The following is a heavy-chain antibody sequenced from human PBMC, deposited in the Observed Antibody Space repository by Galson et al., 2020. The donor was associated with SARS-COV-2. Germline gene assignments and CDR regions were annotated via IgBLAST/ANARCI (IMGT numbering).Heavy chain of an antibody. CDR2: INPNSGDT. J-gene: IGHJ5*02. CDR3: TRGSNSSPFYHFDP. V-gene: IGHV1-2*06. Sequence: ASVKVSCKASGYTFSGHYMHWVRLAHGQGLEWMGRINPNSGDTDVAQKFQGRVTMTTETSLTTAYMELSRLTSDDTPVYYCTRGSNSSPFYHFDPWGQGTLVTVSS. CDR1: GYTFSGHY. D-gene: IGHD3-10*01.